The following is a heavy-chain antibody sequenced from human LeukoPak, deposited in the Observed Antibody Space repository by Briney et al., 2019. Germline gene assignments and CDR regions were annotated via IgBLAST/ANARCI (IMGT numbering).Heavy chain of an antibody. V-gene: IGHV3-64*02. D-gene: IGHD3-3*01. Sequence: GGSLRLSCAASRFTVRSNYMSWGRQAPGKGLEYVSAIVSNGGNTYYADSVRGRFTISRDNSKDTVYLQMGSLRPEDTAVYYCARGGYYAASDIWGQGALVTVSS. CDR1: RFTVRSNY. J-gene: IGHJ4*02. CDR2: IVSNGGNT. CDR3: ARGGYYAASDI.